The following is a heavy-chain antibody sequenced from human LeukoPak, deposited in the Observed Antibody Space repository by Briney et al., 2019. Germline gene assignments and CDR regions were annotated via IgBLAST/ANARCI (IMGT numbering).Heavy chain of an antibody. CDR2: IYYSGST. CDR1: GGSISSYY. Sequence: SETLSLTCTVSGGSISSYYWSWIRQPPGKGLEWIGYIYYSGSTNYNPSLKSRVTISVDTSKNQFSLKLSSVTAADTAVYYCATAPLGKYFFDYWGQGTLVPVSS. V-gene: IGHV4-59*08. CDR3: ATAPLGKYFFDY. J-gene: IGHJ4*02.